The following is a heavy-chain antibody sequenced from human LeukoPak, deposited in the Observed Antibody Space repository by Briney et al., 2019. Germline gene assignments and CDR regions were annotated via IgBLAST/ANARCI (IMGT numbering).Heavy chain of an antibody. CDR3: ARNDSSAYDY. V-gene: IGHV1-18*01. CDR1: GYTFTSYG. Sequence: ASVKVSCKASGYTFTSYGISWVRQAPGQGLEWMGWISAYNGYAKYAQNVQGRVTMTTDTSTSTAYMDLRSLRSNDTAVYYCARNDSSAYDYWGQGTLVTVSS. J-gene: IGHJ4*02. CDR2: ISAYNGYA. D-gene: IGHD2-15*01.